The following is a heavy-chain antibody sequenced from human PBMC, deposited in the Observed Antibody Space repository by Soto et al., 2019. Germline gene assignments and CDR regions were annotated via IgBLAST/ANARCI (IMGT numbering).Heavy chain of an antibody. CDR3: ARLDTGGGGYSSSWPDY. CDR2: IYYSGST. D-gene: IGHD6-13*01. J-gene: IGHJ4*02. Sequence: SETLSLTCTVSGGSISSSSYYWGWIRQPPGKGLEWIGSIYYSGSTYYNPSLKSRVTISVDTSKNQFSLKLSSVTAADTAVYYCARLDTGGGGYSSSWPDYWGQGTLVTVSS. V-gene: IGHV4-39*01. CDR1: GGSISSSSYY.